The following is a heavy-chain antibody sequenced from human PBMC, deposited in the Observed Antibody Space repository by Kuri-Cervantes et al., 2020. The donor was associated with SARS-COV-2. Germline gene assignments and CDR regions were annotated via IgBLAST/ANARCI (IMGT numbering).Heavy chain of an antibody. CDR3: ARAPPYSRSWSFDS. Sequence: GSLRLSCTVSGGSINSYYWGWIRQPPGKGLEWIGYISFSGRTTYNPSLESRVTVSADTSKNQFSLRVNSVTAADTAVYYCARAPPYSRSWSFDSWGQGTLVTVSS. V-gene: IGHV4-59*01. D-gene: IGHD6-13*01. J-gene: IGHJ4*02. CDR2: ISFSGRT. CDR1: GGSINSYY.